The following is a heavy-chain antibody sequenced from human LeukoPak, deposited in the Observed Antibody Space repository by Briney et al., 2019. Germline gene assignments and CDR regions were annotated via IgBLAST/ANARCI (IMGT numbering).Heavy chain of an antibody. CDR2: IYYSGST. CDR1: GGSISSYY. V-gene: IGHV4-59*12. CDR3: AREMVTAPEVSGMDV. J-gene: IGHJ6*02. D-gene: IGHD2-21*02. Sequence: HSETLSLTCPVSGGSISSYYWSWIRQPPGKGLEWIGYIYYSGSTNYNPSLKSRVTISVDTSKNQFSLKLSSVTAADTAVYYCAREMVTAPEVSGMDVWGQGTTVTVSS.